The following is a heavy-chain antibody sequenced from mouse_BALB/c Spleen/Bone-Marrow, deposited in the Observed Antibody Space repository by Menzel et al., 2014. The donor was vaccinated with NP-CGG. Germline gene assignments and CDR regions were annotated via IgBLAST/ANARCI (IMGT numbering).Heavy chain of an antibody. D-gene: IGHD2-4*01. CDR2: VVPANGNT. V-gene: IGHV14-3*02. J-gene: IGHJ2*01. CDR1: GFNIKDTY. CDR3: ASYDYGYYFDY. Sequence: VQLQQSGAELVKPGASVKLSCTTSGFNIKDTYMHWVKLRPEQGLEWTGRVVPANGNTKYAPKFQGKATITADTSSNTAYLQLSSLTSEDTAVYFCASYDYGYYFDYWGQGTTLTVSS.